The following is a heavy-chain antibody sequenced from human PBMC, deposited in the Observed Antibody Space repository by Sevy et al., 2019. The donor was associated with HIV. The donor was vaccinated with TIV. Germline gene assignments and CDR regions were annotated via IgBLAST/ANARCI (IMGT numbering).Heavy chain of an antibody. J-gene: IGHJ4*02. Sequence: ASVKISCKASGYTFTSYDINWVRQATGQGLEWMGWMNPNSGNTGYAQKFQGRVTMTRNTSISTAYMELSSLRSEDTAVYYCARVMGSGSKYYFDYWGQGTLVTVSS. V-gene: IGHV1-8*01. CDR3: ARVMGSGSKYYFDY. CDR1: GYTFTSYD. CDR2: MNPNSGNT. D-gene: IGHD3-22*01.